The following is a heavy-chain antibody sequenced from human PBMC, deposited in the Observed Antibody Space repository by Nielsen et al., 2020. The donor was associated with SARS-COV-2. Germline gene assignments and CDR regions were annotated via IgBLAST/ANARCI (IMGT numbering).Heavy chain of an antibody. CDR3: AKRRAVFMLTFGGEGAIDV. CDR2: ISSEGSKK. Sequence: GESLKISCAASGFTFNNYGFYWVRQAPGKGLEWVASISSEGSKKYYGDSLTGRFTVSRDTSKNTVYLQMNSLSVEDTAVYYCAKRRAVFMLTFGGEGAIDVWGQGTTVSVSS. D-gene: IGHD3-16*01. V-gene: IGHV3-30*18. CDR1: GFTFNNYG. J-gene: IGHJ6*02.